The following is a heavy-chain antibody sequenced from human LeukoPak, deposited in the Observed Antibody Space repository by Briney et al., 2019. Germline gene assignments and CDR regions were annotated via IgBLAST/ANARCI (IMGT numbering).Heavy chain of an antibody. Sequence: SEGLSDSCAHPGGSPIGYYWSWIRHPPGKGLEWSMEIYFIRGVNYNPSLTSRDTISEDTSKNKFSLNFRSVTSAATALYFHAIENRQRLVAYYYYDYMDVWGKGTTVTVSS. CDR1: GGSPIGYY. CDR3: AIENRQRLVAYYYYDYMDV. CDR2: IYFIRGV. V-gene: IGHV4-59*01. D-gene: IGHD6-25*01. J-gene: IGHJ6*03.